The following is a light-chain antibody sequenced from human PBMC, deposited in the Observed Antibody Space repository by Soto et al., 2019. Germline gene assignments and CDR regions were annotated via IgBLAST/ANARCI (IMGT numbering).Light chain of an antibody. CDR2: KAS. CDR3: QQYNRPSYT. J-gene: IGKJ2*01. CDR1: QSISSW. V-gene: IGKV1-5*03. Sequence: DIQMTQSPSTLSASVGDRVTITCRASQSISSWLAWYQQKPGKAPKLLIYKASSLESGVPSRFSGSGSGTEFTLTISNLQPDDFATYYCQQYNRPSYTFGQGTKLEIK.